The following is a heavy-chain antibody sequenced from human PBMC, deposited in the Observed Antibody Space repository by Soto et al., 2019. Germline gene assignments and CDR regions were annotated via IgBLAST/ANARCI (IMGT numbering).Heavy chain of an antibody. J-gene: IGHJ4*02. CDR1: GFTFSSYA. V-gene: IGHV3-30-3*01. Sequence: QVQLVESGGGVVQPGRSLRLSCAASGFTFSSYAMHWVRQAPGKGLGWVAVISYDGSNKYYADSVKGRFTISRDNSKNTLYLQMNSLRAEDTAVYYCARVGYSYGSTPFDYWGQGTLVTVSS. CDR3: ARVGYSYGSTPFDY. CDR2: ISYDGSNK. D-gene: IGHD5-18*01.